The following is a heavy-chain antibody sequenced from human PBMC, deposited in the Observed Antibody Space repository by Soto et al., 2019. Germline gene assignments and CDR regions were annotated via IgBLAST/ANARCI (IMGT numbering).Heavy chain of an antibody. CDR3: ASSKTKGYFDY. D-gene: IGHD2-8*01. CDR2: INPSGGST. V-gene: IGHV1-46*03. J-gene: IGHJ4*02. Sequence: ASVKVSCKAYGYTFTSYYMHWVRQAPGQGLEWMGIINPSGGSTSYAQKFQGRVTVTRDTSTRTVYMELSSLRSEDTAVYYCASSKTKGYFDYWGQGTLVTVSS. CDR1: GYTFTSYY.